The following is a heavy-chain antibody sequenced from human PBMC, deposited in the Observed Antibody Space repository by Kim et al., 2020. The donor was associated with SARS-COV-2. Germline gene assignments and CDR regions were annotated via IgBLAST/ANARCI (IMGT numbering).Heavy chain of an antibody. Sequence: PCLKSRVTISVDTSKNQFSLMLSSVTAADTAVYYCARGPGIAAAGIFDYWGQGTLVTVSS. CDR3: ARGPGIAAAGIFDY. V-gene: IGHV4-34*01. D-gene: IGHD6-13*01. J-gene: IGHJ4*02.